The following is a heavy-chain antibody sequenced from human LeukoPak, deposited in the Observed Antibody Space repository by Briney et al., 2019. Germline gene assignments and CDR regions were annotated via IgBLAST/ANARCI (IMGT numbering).Heavy chain of an antibody. CDR3: ARVSGDPTFGGVIWRDYYYMDV. CDR2: ITNTSRNT. Sequence: GGSLRLSCAASGFRFSDYHMNWVRQAPGKGLEWVSFITNTSRNTFYADSVKGRFTISRDNAKNTLYLQMNSLRAEDTAVYYCARVSGDPTFGGVIWRDYYYMDVWGKGTTVTVSS. CDR1: GFRFSDYH. D-gene: IGHD3-16*02. J-gene: IGHJ6*03. V-gene: IGHV3-11*06.